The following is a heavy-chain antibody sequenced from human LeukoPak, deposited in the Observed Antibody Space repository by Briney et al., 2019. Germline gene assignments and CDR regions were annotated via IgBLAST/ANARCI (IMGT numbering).Heavy chain of an antibody. CDR2: INPSSGGT. J-gene: IGHJ4*02. Sequence: ASVKDSCKASGYTFTSHYMHWVRQAPGQGLEWMGIINPSSGGTSYTQKFQGRVTMTRDTSTSTVYVELSSLRSEDSAVYYCAREPRPPGSVNYGPGFDYWGQGSLVTVSS. CDR3: AREPRPPGSVNYGPGFDY. CDR1: GYTFTSHY. V-gene: IGHV1-46*01. D-gene: IGHD3-10*01.